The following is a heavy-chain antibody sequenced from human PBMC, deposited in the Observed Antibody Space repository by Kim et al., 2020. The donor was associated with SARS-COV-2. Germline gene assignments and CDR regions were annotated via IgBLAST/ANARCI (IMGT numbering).Heavy chain of an antibody. CDR3: ASPTGDGYNNYYYYGMDV. J-gene: IGHJ6*02. CDR1: GGTFSSYA. V-gene: IGHV1-69*13. CDR2: IIPIFGTA. D-gene: IGHD5-12*01. Sequence: SVKVSCKASGGTFSSYAISWVRQAPGQGLEWMGWIIPIFGTANYAQKFQGRVTITADESTSTAYMELSSLRSEDTAVYYCASPTGDGYNNYYYYGMDVWGQGTTVTVSS.